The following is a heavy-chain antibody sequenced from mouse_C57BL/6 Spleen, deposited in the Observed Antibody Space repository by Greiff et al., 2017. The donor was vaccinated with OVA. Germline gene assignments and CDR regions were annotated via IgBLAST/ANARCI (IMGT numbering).Heavy chain of an antibody. CDR3: AREGDGYAYYYAMDD. D-gene: IGHD2-2*01. CDR1: GYTFTSYW. J-gene: IGHJ4*01. CDR2: IYPGSGST. Sequence: QVQLQQPGAELVKPGASVKMSCKASGYTFTSYWITWVKQRPGQGLEWIGDIYPGSGSTNYNEKFKSKATLAVDTSSSTAYMQLSSLTSEDSAVYYCAREGDGYAYYYAMDDWGQGTSVTVSS. V-gene: IGHV1-55*01.